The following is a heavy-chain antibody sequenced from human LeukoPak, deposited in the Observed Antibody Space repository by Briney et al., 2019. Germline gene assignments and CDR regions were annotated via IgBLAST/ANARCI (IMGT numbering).Heavy chain of an antibody. Sequence: ASETLSLTCSVSGGSIGSSNHYWAWIRQPPGKGLEWIGSIHYSGYTYYRPSLKSRVTISVDTSKNQFYLKLTSMTAADTAVYYCARRFETYYFGFWGQGTLVTVSS. CDR3: ARRFETYYFGF. D-gene: IGHD3-9*01. J-gene: IGHJ4*02. V-gene: IGHV4-39*01. CDR2: IHYSGYT. CDR1: GGSIGSSNHY.